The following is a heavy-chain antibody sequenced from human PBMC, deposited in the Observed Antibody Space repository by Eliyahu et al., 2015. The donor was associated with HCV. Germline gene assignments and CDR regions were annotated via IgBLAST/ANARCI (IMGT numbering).Heavy chain of an antibody. V-gene: IGHV3-23*01. J-gene: IGHJ3*02. CDR3: AKDPNGDYIGTFDI. D-gene: IGHD4-17*01. Sequence: EVQVLESGGGLVQPGGSLRLXCAASGLXFSXYGXTWVRQGPGKGLEWVSSISGSGGNTQYADSVKGRFTISRDNSRNTLYLQMNSLRAEDTAVYYCAKDPNGDYIGTFDIWGQGTMVTVSS. CDR2: ISGSGGNT. CDR1: GLXFSXYG.